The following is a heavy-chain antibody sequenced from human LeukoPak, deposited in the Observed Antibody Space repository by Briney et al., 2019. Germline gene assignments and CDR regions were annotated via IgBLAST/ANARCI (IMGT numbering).Heavy chain of an antibody. D-gene: IGHD6-13*01. V-gene: IGHV4-59*01. J-gene: IGHJ4*02. CDR2: MYYRENT. CDR1: GGSISSYY. CDR3: ATRVHGIAAAGDYYLDY. Sequence: SETLSLTCTVSGGSISSYYLSWIRQPPGQGLEWFGYMYYRENTNYDPSLKSRVTISIDTPNDQSALKLSSVTAADTAVYYCATRVHGIAAAGDYYLDYWRRGTLVTVSS.